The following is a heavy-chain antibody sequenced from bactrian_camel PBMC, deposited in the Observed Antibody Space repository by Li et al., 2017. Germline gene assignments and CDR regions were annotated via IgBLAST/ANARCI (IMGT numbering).Heavy chain of an antibody. CDR2: IDSAGSNT. Sequence: HVQLVESGGGLVQPGGSLRLSCVASGFTFGSYDMSWVRQAPGKGLEWVAGIDSAGSNTYYADSVKGRFTSSKDNAENTLYLLMNRLKTEDTAMYYCATHSVLLLGCPINASDYNYCGQKTQVT. J-gene: IGHJ4*01. V-gene: IGHV3-2*01. CDR1: GFTFGSYD. D-gene: IGHD3*01. CDR3: ATHSVLLLGCPINASDYNY.